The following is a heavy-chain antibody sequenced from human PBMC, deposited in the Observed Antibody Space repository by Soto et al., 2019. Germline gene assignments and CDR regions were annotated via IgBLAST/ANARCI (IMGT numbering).Heavy chain of an antibody. CDR2: ISYDGSNK. Sequence: GGSLRLSCAASGFTFSSYAMHWVRQAPGKGLEWVAVISYDGSNKYYADSVKGRFTISRDNSKNTLYLQMNSLRAEDTAVYYCARAGTVAGLKIVAFDIWGQGTMVTVSS. D-gene: IGHD6-19*01. CDR1: GFTFSSYA. CDR3: ARAGTVAGLKIVAFDI. V-gene: IGHV3-30-3*01. J-gene: IGHJ3*02.